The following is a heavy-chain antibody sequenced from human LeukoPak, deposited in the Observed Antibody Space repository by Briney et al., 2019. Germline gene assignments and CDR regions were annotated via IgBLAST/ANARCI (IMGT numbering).Heavy chain of an antibody. CDR2: ISSSGSTI. V-gene: IGHV3-48*03. CDR3: ARVRYGSGSYFHFDY. D-gene: IGHD3-10*01. J-gene: IGHJ4*02. CDR1: GFTFSSYE. Sequence: KTGGSLRLSCAASGFTFSSYEMNWVRQAPGKGLEWVSYISSSGSTIYYADSVKGRFTISRDNAKHSLYLQMNSLRAEDTAVYYCARVRYGSGSYFHFDYWGQGTLVTVSS.